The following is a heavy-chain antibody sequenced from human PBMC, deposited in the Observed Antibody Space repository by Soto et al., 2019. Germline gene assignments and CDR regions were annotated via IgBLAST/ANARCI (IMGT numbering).Heavy chain of an antibody. CDR3: AKDRRDGDFMHILVVDF. V-gene: IGHV3-30*18. D-gene: IGHD2-15*01. CDR1: GFSLSSYA. J-gene: IGHJ4*02. Sequence: LGGSLRLSCATSGFSLSSYAMHWFRQAPGKGLEWVALMSYDETKKYYADSVKGRFTISRDTSKNTLFLQMNNLRVEDTAVYYCAKDRRDGDFMHILVVDFWGQGALVTVSS. CDR2: MSYDETKK.